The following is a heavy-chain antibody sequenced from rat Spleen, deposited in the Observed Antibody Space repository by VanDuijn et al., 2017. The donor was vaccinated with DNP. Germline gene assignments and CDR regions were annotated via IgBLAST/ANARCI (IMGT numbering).Heavy chain of an antibody. D-gene: IGHD3-8*01. CDR2: FSTIGDDT. CDR1: GFTFRSFP. V-gene: IGHV5-46*01. CDR3: TSNPHIRTAAPFDY. Sequence: EVQVIESGGGFVQPGGSMKLSCEASGFTFRSFPMAWVRQAPTKGLEWVATFSTIGDDTFYRDSVKGRFTISRDNAKSTLYLQLNSLRSEDTATYYCTSNPHIRTAAPFDYWGQGVMVTVSS. J-gene: IGHJ2*01.